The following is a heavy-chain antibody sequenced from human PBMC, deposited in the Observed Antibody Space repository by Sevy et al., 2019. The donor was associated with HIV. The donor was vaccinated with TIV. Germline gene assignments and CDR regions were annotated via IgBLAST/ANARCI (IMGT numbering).Heavy chain of an antibody. CDR3: ARGNYVWGSYRYTNYFDY. CDR1: GYTFTGYY. J-gene: IGHJ4*02. CDR2: INPNSGGT. Sequence: ASVKVSCKASGYTFTGYYMHWVRQAPGQGLEWMGWINPNSGGTNYAQKFQGWVTMTRDTSISTAYMELSRLRSDGTAVYYCARGNYVWGSYRYTNYFDYWGQGTLVTVSS. V-gene: IGHV1-2*04. D-gene: IGHD3-16*02.